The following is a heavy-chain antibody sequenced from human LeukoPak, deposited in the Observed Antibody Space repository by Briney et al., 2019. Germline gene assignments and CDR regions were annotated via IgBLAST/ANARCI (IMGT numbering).Heavy chain of an antibody. V-gene: IGHV3-48*04. CDR2: ISSSSSTI. D-gene: IGHD3-10*01. CDR1: GFTFSSYS. Sequence: PGGSLRLSCAASGFTFSSYSMNWVRQAPGKGLEWVSYISSSSSTIYYADSVKGRFTISRDNAKNSLYLQMNSLRVEDTAVYYCARDRRGLLWFGEGNDFWGQGTLVTVSS. CDR3: ARDRRGLLWFGEGNDF. J-gene: IGHJ4*02.